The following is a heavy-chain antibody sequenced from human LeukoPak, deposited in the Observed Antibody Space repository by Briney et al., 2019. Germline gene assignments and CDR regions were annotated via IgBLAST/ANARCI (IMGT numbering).Heavy chain of an antibody. D-gene: IGHD4-23*01. Sequence: GGSLRLSCTTSGLTFTSHGFHWLRQVVGKRLEWVAFVRNDGGDTYHANSVKGRFSISRDDSKNTLYLQMNSLRPEDTAIYYCARDRGKDYFDSWGQGTQVTVSS. V-gene: IGHV3-30*02. J-gene: IGHJ4*02. CDR1: GLTFTSHG. CDR3: ARDRGKDYFDS. CDR2: VRNDGGDT.